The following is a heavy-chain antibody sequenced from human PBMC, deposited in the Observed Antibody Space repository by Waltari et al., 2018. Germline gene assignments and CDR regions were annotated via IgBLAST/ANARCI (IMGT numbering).Heavy chain of an antibody. CDR1: GYTFTSYG. CDR3: ARSRGIVVVVSQFDP. D-gene: IGHD2-15*01. Sequence: QVQLVQSGAEVKKPGASVKVSCKASGYTFTSYGISWVRQAPGQGLEWMGWISAYNGNTSYAQKLQGRVTMTTDTSTSTAYMELRSLRSDDTAVYYGARSRGIVVVVSQFDPWGQGTLVTVSS. J-gene: IGHJ5*02. CDR2: ISAYNGNT. V-gene: IGHV1-18*01.